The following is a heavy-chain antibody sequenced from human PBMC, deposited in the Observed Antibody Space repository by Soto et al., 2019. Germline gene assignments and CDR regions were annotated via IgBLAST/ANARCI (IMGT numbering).Heavy chain of an antibody. D-gene: IGHD3-22*01. V-gene: IGHV4-30-4*01. CDR2: VYYSGTT. J-gene: IGHJ2*01. CDR1: GASINDNDYY. CDR3: ARMSYFYDKWYFDL. Sequence: SETLSLTCTVSGASINDNDYYWSWIRQTPGKGLEWIGYVYYSGTTDYIPSLKSRLSMSIDKSQNQFTLKLNSVTAADTATYYCARMSYFYDKWYFDLWGRGTLVTVSS.